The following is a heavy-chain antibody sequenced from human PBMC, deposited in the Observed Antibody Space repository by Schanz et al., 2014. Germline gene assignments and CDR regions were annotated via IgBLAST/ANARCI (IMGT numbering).Heavy chain of an antibody. CDR2: MNPKTGNT. CDR1: GYTFTSYG. CDR3: ARALKGKVAIFGVIAAQNYYYMDV. D-gene: IGHD3-3*01. J-gene: IGHJ6*03. Sequence: QVQLVQSGAEVKKPGASVKVSCKACGYTFTSYGISWVRQATGQGLEWMGWMNPKTGNTDHAQKFQGRVSMTWDTSTSTAYLDLSRLRSEDTGVYYCARALKGKVAIFGVIAAQNYYYMDVWGKGTTVTVSS. V-gene: IGHV1-8*02.